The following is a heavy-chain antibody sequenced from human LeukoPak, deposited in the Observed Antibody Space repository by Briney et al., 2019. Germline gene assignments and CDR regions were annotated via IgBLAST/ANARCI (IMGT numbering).Heavy chain of an antibody. CDR1: GYTLTELS. CDR2: FDPEDGET. Sequence: ASVKVSCKVSGYTLTELSMHWVRQAPGKGLEWMGGFDPEDGETIYAQKFQGRVTMTEDTSTDTAYMELSSLRSEDTAVYYCATVSEISNYFDYWGQGTLVTVSS. V-gene: IGHV1-24*01. D-gene: IGHD3-16*02. J-gene: IGHJ4*02. CDR3: ATVSEISNYFDY.